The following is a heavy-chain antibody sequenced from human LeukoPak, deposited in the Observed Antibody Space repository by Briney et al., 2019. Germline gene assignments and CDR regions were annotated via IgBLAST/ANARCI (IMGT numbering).Heavy chain of an antibody. J-gene: IGHJ4*02. CDR3: VRVPVTSGAYYFDS. Sequence: GGSLRLSCAASGFTFSSYAMYWVRQAPGKGLEFVSAISSNGGSTYYADSVKGRFTISRDNSKNTLYLQMTSLRPEDTSVYYCVRVPVTSGAYYFDSWGQGTLVTVSS. CDR2: ISSNGGST. CDR1: GFTFSSYA. D-gene: IGHD1-26*01. V-gene: IGHV3-64D*06.